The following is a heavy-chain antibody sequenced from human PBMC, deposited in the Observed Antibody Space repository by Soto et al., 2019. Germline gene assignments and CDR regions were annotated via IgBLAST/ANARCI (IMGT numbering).Heavy chain of an antibody. J-gene: IGHJ4*02. D-gene: IGHD3-10*01. CDR3: GRDDYGIFPY. CDR1: GYSISAYY. V-gene: IGHV1-2*02. CDR2: IDPKNGGT. Sequence: QVQPVQSGTEGKKPGASVKVSCQASGYSISAYYIHWVRQAPGQGLEWMGWIDPKNGGTVSAQKFQGRLTMTRDTSISTVYMDLSGLTSDDTALYYCGRDDYGIFPYWGQGSLVTVSS.